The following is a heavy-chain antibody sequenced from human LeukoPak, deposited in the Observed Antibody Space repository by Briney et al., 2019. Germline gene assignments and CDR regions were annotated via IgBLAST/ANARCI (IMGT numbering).Heavy chain of an antibody. J-gene: IGHJ4*02. Sequence: ASVKVSCKASGYTFTGYYMHWVRQAPGQGLEWMGWINPNSGGTNYAQKFQGRVTMTRDTPISTAYMELSRLRSDDTAVYYCARARPFYDSSGYPLPGYWGQGTLVTVSS. CDR2: INPNSGGT. V-gene: IGHV1-2*02. CDR1: GYTFTGYY. CDR3: ARARPFYDSSGYPLPGY. D-gene: IGHD3-22*01.